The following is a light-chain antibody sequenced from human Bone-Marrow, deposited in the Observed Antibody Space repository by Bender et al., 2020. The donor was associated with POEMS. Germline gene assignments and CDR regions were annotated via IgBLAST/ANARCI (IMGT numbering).Light chain of an antibody. J-gene: IGLJ3*02. Sequence: QPALTQPASVSGSPGQSITISCTAAGTYVGSSLLVSWYQQHPGKAPKFLIFETTKRPSGVSSRFSGSSSGYSASLTISGLQAEDEADYYCCSYDGTSTSVMFGGGTKLPVL. CDR3: CSYDGTSTSVM. CDR2: ETT. V-gene: IGLV2-23*01. CDR1: GTYVGSSLL.